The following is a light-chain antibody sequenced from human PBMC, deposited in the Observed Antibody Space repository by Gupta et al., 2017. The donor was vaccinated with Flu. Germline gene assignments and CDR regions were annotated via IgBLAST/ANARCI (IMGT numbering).Light chain of an antibody. V-gene: IGLV3-21*02. CDR1: NIGSKS. CDR3: QVWDSRHAV. CDR2: DDN. J-gene: IGLJ3*02. Sequence: APGQTARITCGGNNIGSKSVHWYQQKPGQAPVLVVYDDNDRPSGIPERFSGSNSGNTATLTINRVEVGDEADYYCQVWDSRHAVFGGGTKLTVL.